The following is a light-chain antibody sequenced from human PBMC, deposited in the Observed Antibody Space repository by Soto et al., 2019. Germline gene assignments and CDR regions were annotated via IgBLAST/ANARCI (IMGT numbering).Light chain of an antibody. J-gene: IGLJ1*01. CDR2: EVI. CDR1: SSDVGYYNY. Sequence: QSALTQPPSASGSPGQSVTISCTGTSSDVGYYNYVSWYQQHPGKAPKLIIYEVIKRPSGVPDRFSGSKSGNTASLTVSGLQAEDEADYYCSSYAGRNNLGVFGTGTKLTVL. CDR3: SSYAGRNNLGV. V-gene: IGLV2-8*01.